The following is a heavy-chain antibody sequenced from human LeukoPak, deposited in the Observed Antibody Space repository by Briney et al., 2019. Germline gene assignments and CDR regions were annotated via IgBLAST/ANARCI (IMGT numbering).Heavy chain of an antibody. Sequence: SVKVSCMASGGTFSSYAISWVRQAPGQGLEWMGGIIPIFGTANYAQKFQGRVTITTDESTSTAYMELSSLRSEDTAVYYCARGYGYREYYYMDVWGKGTTVTVSS. D-gene: IGHD5-18*01. CDR3: ARGYGYREYYYMDV. V-gene: IGHV1-69*05. CDR1: GGTFSSYA. J-gene: IGHJ6*03. CDR2: IIPIFGTA.